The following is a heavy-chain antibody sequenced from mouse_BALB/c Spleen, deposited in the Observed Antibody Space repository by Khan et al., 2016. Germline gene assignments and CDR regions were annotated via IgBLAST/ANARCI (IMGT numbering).Heavy chain of an antibody. V-gene: IGHV3-2*02. CDR1: GYSITSDYA. CDR2: ISYSGST. Sequence: EVQLQESGPGLVKPSQSLSLTCTVTGYSITSDYAWNWIRQFPGNKLEWMGYISYSGSTSYNPSLKSRISITRDTSKNQFFLQLNSVTTEDTATYYCAGGSTVITAGWFAYGGQGALVTVSA. J-gene: IGHJ3*01. CDR3: AGGSTVITAGWFAY. D-gene: IGHD2-4*01.